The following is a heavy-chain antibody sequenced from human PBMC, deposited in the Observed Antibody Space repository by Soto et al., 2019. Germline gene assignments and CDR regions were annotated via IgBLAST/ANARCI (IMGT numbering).Heavy chain of an antibody. Sequence: QVQLQESGPGLVKPSQTLSLTCIVSGGSISSDDHYWSWIRQPPGKGLEWIGYIYYSGTTHSNPSLTRRLFISLDPSKHQFSLQLTSVTAADTAVYYCATVRSRWNIDYWGQGTLVTVSS. CDR2: IYYSGTT. CDR3: ATVRSRWNIDY. D-gene: IGHD6-13*01. CDR1: GGSISSDDHY. J-gene: IGHJ4*02. V-gene: IGHV4-30-4*01.